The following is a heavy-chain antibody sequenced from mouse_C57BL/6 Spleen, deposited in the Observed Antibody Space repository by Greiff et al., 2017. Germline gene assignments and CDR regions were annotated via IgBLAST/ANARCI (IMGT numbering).Heavy chain of an antibody. CDR3: ARSGDDRDGLFAY. CDR2: IYPGDGDT. J-gene: IGHJ3*01. CDR1: GYAFSSSW. V-gene: IGHV1-82*01. Sequence: VKLMEPGPELVKPGASVKISCKASGYAFSSSWMNWVKQRPGKGLEWIGRIYPGDGDTNYNGKFKGKATLTADKSSSTAYMQLSSLTSEDSAVYYCARSGDDRDGLFAYWGKGTLVTVSA. D-gene: IGHD1-3*01.